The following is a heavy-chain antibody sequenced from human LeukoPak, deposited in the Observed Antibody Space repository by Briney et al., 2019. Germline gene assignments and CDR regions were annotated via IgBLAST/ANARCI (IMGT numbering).Heavy chain of an antibody. Sequence: PSETLSLTCTVSGGSISSYYWSWIRQPPVKGLEWIGYIYYSGSTNYNPSLKSRVTISVDTSKNQFSLKLSSVTAADTAVYYCARHSVAGTKYFDYWGQGTLVTVSS. CDR3: ARHSVAGTKYFDY. CDR1: GGSISSYY. D-gene: IGHD6-19*01. J-gene: IGHJ4*02. V-gene: IGHV4-59*08. CDR2: IYYSGST.